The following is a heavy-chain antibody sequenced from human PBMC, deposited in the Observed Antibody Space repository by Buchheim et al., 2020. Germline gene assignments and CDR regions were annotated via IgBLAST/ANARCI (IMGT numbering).Heavy chain of an antibody. V-gene: IGHV3-23*04. CDR2: IDISGANT. Sequence: LLVESGGDLVQPGGSLRLSCAASTFTFSNHAMTWVRQAPGKGLEWVASIDISGANTYYAGSVRGRFSISRATSHNTFYLQLTSLRPDDTALYYCAQELRPNDSWGPGTL. J-gene: IGHJ4*02. CDR3: AQELRPNDS. CDR1: TFTFSNHA.